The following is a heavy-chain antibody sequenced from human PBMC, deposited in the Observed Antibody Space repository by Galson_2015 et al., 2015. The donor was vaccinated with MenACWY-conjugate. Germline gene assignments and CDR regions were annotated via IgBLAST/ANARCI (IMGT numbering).Heavy chain of an antibody. V-gene: IGHV1-18*04. CDR2: ISAYNGNT. D-gene: IGHD3-9*01. J-gene: IGHJ4*02. Sequence: QSGAEVKKPGASVKVSCKASGYTFTSYGISWVRQAPGQGLEWMGWISAYNGNTNYAQKLQGRVTMTTDTSTSTAYMELRSLRSDDTAVYYCARHPRGYDILTGYYIWIFDYWGQGTLVTVSS. CDR1: GYTFTSYG. CDR3: ARHPRGYDILTGYYIWIFDY.